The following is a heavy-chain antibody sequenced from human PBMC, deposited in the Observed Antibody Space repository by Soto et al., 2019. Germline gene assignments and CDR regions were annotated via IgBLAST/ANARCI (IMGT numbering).Heavy chain of an antibody. Sequence: GSLSLSCAAAGFTFRSFTMNWVRQAPGKGLEWVSTISSNSAYIYYTDALRGRFTISRDNAKNSLHLQMNSLRAEDTAVYYCTRDASRDSSARGWFDPWGPGTLVTVSS. CDR2: ISSNSAYI. J-gene: IGHJ5*02. CDR3: TRDASRDSSARGWFDP. D-gene: IGHD6-13*01. V-gene: IGHV3-21*01. CDR1: GFTFRSFT.